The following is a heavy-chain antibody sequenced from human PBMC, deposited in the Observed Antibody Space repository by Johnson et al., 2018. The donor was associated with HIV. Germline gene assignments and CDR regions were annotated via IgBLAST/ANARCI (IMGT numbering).Heavy chain of an antibody. CDR1: GFTFSDYY. D-gene: IGHD6-6*01. V-gene: IGHV3-11*01. J-gene: IGHJ3*02. CDR2: IGSGGNNI. CDR3: AGEVEYSSLGGI. Sequence: QVQLVESGGGVVRPGGSLRLSCAASGFTFSDYYMTWIRQAPGKGLEWVSSIGSGGNNIYYADSVKGRFTISRDNAKNSLYLLMNSLRPEDTSIYFCAGEVEYSSLGGIWGQGTMVTVSS.